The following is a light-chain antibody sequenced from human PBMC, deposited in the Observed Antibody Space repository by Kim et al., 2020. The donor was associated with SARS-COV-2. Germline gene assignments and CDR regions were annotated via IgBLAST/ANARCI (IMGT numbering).Light chain of an antibody. CDR2: DAS. V-gene: IGKV1-33*01. Sequence: ASVGDRVTITCQASQDINNFLNWYQQKPGRAPKLLIYDASTLETGVPPRFRRSGSGTDFTFTINSLQPDDIATYYCQQYHDFPRTFGQGTKVDIK. CDR1: QDINNF. CDR3: QQYHDFPRT. J-gene: IGKJ1*01.